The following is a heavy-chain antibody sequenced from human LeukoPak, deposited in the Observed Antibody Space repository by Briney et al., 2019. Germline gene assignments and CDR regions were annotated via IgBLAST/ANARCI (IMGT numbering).Heavy chain of an antibody. J-gene: IGHJ6*02. V-gene: IGHV3-33*01. CDR2: IWYDGSNK. D-gene: IGHD5-18*01. Sequence: GRSLRLSCAASGFTFSSYGMHWVRQAPGKGLEWVAVIWYDGSNKYYADSVKGRFTISRDNSKNTLYLQMNSLRAEDTAVYYCARSDTAMPRDYYYGMDVWGQGTTVTVSS. CDR3: ARSDTAMPRDYYYGMDV. CDR1: GFTFSSYG.